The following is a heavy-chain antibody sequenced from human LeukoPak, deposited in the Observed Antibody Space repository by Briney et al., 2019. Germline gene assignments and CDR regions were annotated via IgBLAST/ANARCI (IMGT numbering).Heavy chain of an antibody. Sequence: ASVKVSCKASGYTFTSYYMHWVRQAPGQGLEWMGIINPSGGSTSYAQKFQGRVTMTRDTSTSTVYMELSSLRSEDTAVYYCARERVVLDSSSWYISRNYYYYGMDVWGQGTTVTVSS. D-gene: IGHD6-13*01. CDR2: INPSGGST. V-gene: IGHV1-46*01. CDR1: GYTFTSYY. CDR3: ARERVVLDSSSWYISRNYYYYGMDV. J-gene: IGHJ6*02.